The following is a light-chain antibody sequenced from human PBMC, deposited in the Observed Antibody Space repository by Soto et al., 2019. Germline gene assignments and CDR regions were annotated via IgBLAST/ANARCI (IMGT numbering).Light chain of an antibody. CDR3: QQHFNGPIT. J-gene: IGKJ5*01. V-gene: IGKV3-11*01. CDR1: QSISSF. Sequence: EIVFTQSPATLSLSPGERATLSCRASQSISSFLAWYQQKPGQAPRLLIYGASNRATGIPARFSGSGSGTDFTLTISSLEPEDFAVYYCQQHFNGPITFGQGTRLEI. CDR2: GAS.